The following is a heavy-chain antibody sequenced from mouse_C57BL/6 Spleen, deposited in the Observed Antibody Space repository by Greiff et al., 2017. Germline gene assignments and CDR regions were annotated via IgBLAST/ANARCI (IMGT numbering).Heavy chain of an antibody. CDR2: IDPETGGT. V-gene: IGHV1-15*01. CDR3: ARSNYYFDD. Sequence: VQLQQSGAELVRPGASVTLSCKASGYTFTDYEMHWVKQTPVHGLVWIGAIDPETGGTAYNQKFKGKAILTADKSSSTAYMEPVSSTSEDSAVYYCARSNYYFDDWGQGTTLTVSS. J-gene: IGHJ2*01. CDR1: GYTFTDYE.